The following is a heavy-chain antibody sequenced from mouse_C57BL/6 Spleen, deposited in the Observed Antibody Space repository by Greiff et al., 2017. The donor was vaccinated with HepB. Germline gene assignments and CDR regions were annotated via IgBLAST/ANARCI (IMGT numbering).Heavy chain of an antibody. J-gene: IGHJ1*03. CDR2: IYPYNGVS. D-gene: IGHD3-3*01. CDR1: GYSFTGYY. CDR3: AREGTGGWYFDV. V-gene: IGHV1-31*01. Sequence: EVKLVESGPELVKPGASVKISCKASGYSFTGYYMHWVKQSHGNILDWIGYIYPYNGVSSYNQKFKGKATLTVDKSSSTAYMELRSLTSEDSAVYYCAREGTGGWYFDVWGTGTTVTVSS.